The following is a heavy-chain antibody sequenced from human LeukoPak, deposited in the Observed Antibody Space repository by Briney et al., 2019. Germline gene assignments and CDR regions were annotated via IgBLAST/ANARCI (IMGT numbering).Heavy chain of an antibody. D-gene: IGHD6-19*01. V-gene: IGHV3-11*04. Sequence: PGGSLRLSCAASGFTFSDYYMSWIRQAPGKGLEWVSYISSSASTIHYADSVKGRFTISRDNAKNSLYLQMNSLRAEDTAVYYCARDRGEWLALDYWGQGTLVTVSS. CDR1: GFTFSDYY. CDR3: ARDRGEWLALDY. J-gene: IGHJ4*02. CDR2: ISSSASTI.